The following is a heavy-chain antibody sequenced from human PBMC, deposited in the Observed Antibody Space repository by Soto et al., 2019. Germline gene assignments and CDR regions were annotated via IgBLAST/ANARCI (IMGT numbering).Heavy chain of an antibody. V-gene: IGHV1-3*04. Sequence: QVQLVQSGAEVKKPGASVKVSCKASGYTFTSYAMHWVRQAPGQRLEWMGWINTGNGNTKYSQKFQGRVTITRDTSASTAYMELSSLRSEDTAVYYCARVAVGATTDVFLDYWGQGTLVTVSS. CDR3: ARVAVGATTDVFLDY. D-gene: IGHD1-26*01. CDR1: GYTFTSYA. J-gene: IGHJ4*02. CDR2: INTGNGNT.